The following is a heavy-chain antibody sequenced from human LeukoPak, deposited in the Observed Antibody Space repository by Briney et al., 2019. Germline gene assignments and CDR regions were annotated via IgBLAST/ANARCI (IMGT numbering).Heavy chain of an antibody. J-gene: IGHJ6*04. CDR2: ISYDGSNK. D-gene: IGHD2-2*01. CDR3: ARDGAATDIVVVPADIYYYGMDV. V-gene: IGHV3-30*04. Sequence: GRSLRLSCAASGFTFSSYAMHWVRQAPGKGLEWVAVISYDGSNKYYADSVKGRFTISRDNSKNTLYLQMNSLRAEDTAVHYCARDGAATDIVVVPADIYYYGMDVWGKGTTVTVSS. CDR1: GFTFSSYA.